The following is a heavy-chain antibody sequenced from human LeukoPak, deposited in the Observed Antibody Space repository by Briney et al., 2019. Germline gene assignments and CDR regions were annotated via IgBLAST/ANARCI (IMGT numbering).Heavy chain of an antibody. V-gene: IGHV4-59*11. CDR2: IYYSGST. D-gene: IGHD3-3*01. CDR1: GGSISSHY. Sequence: PSETLSLTCTVSGGSISSHYWSWIRQPPGKGLEWIGYIYYSGSTNYNPSLKSRVTISVDTSKNQFSLKLSSVTAADTAVYYCARDPQGRFLEWLSPSSNYYYYMDVWGKGTTVTVSS. CDR3: ARDPQGRFLEWLSPSSNYYYYMDV. J-gene: IGHJ6*03.